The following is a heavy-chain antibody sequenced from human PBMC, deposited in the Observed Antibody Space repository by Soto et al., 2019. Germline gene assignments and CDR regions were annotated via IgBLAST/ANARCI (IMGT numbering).Heavy chain of an antibody. CDR2: MSGSGVSI. D-gene: IGHD7-27*01. CDR1: GFTFSNYA. V-gene: IGHV3-23*01. Sequence: DVQVLESGGDLVQPGESLRLSCAASGFTFSNYAMTWVRQAPGKGLEWVSTMSGSGVSIYYADSVKGRFTISRDNSKNTLYRQMNSLRAADCAVYYCATGRQMGYWGQGTLVIVSS. J-gene: IGHJ4*02. CDR3: ATGRQMGY.